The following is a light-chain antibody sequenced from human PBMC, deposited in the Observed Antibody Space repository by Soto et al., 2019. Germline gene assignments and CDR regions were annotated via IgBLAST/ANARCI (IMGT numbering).Light chain of an antibody. J-gene: IGLJ1*01. CDR2: DVS. CDR1: SSDVGGYNY. Sequence: QSALTQPASVSGSPGQSITISCTGTSSDVGGYNYVSWYQQHPGKAPKLMIYDVSNRPSGVSNRFSGSKSGNTASLTISGVQAEDEADDYCSSSTRRSTPLYVFGTGTQVTVL. CDR3: SSSTRRSTPLYV. V-gene: IGLV2-14*01.